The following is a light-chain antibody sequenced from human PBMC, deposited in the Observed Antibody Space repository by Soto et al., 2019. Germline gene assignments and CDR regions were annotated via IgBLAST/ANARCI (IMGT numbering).Light chain of an antibody. CDR2: AAS. J-gene: IGKJ1*01. CDR3: QQYYSYPPT. V-gene: IGKV1-5*01. Sequence: DIQMTQSPSTLSASVGDRVTMTCRASQSIRSWLAWYQQKPGKAPKLLIYAASTLQSGVPSRFSGSGSGTDFTLTISCLQSEDFATYYCQQYYSYPPTFGQGTKVDIK. CDR1: QSIRSW.